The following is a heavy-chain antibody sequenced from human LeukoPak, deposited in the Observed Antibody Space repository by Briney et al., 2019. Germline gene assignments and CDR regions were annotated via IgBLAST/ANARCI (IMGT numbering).Heavy chain of an antibody. CDR2: IIPILGIA. CDR3: ARGAYYYDSSGYLRYYFDY. V-gene: IGHV1-69*04. D-gene: IGHD3-22*01. CDR1: GGTFSSYA. Sequence: GASVKVSCKASGGTFSSYAISWVRQAPGQGLEWMGRIIPILGIANYAQKFQGRVTITADKSTSTAYMELSSLRSEDTAVYYCARGAYYYDSSGYLRYYFDYWGQGTLVTVSS. J-gene: IGHJ4*02.